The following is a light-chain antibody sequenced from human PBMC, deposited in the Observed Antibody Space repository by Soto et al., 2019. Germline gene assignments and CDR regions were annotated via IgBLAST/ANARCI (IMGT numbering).Light chain of an antibody. J-gene: IGKJ1*01. CDR3: QQYGSSPWT. CDR2: GAS. V-gene: IGKV3-20*01. Sequence: EIVLTQSPGTLSLSPGERATLSCRASQSVSSSYLAWYQQKPGQAPRLLIYGASSRATGIPDRFSGSGSGTDFTLTISRLEPEDFAVYYWQQYGSSPWTFGRGTKVDIK. CDR1: QSVSSSY.